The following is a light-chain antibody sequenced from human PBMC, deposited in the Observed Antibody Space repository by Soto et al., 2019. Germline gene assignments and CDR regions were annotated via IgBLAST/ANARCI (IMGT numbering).Light chain of an antibody. V-gene: IGKV3-20*01. CDR2: HAS. CDR1: QSISSSY. CDR3: QQYGDSLLT. J-gene: IGKJ4*01. Sequence: DNVLTQSPGTLSLSPGERATLSCRASQSISSSYLAWYQQKPGQTPRLLIYHASNRATGIPDRFSGSGSGTDFTLTISRLEPEDFAVYYCQQYGDSLLTFGGGTKVEIK.